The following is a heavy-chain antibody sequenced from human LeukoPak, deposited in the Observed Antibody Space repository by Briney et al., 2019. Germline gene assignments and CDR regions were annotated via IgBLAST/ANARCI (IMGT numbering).Heavy chain of an antibody. V-gene: IGHV4-34*01. CDR3: ARGDGIVVVTYFDY. J-gene: IGHJ4*02. CDR1: GGSFSGYY. CDR2: INHSGST. D-gene: IGHD3-22*01. Sequence: SETLSLTCAVYGGSFSGYYRSWIRQPPGKGLEWIGEINHSGSTNYNPSLKSRVTISVDTSKNQFSLKLSSVTAADTAVYYCARGDGIVVVTYFDYWGQGTLVTVSS.